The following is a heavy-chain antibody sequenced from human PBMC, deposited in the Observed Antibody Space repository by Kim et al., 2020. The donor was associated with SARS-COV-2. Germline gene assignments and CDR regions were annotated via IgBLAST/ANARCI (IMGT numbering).Heavy chain of an antibody. Sequence: GGSLRLSCAASGFTFNNYALNWVRQAPGKGLEWVSAISGNSINTKYADSVKGRFTISRDNSKNTLYLQMNSLRAEDTALYYCARDSLYGSGTSFAWYFDLWGRGTLAT. V-gene: IGHV3-23*01. CDR2: ISGNSINT. CDR1: GFTFNNYA. D-gene: IGHD3-10*01. J-gene: IGHJ2*01. CDR3: ARDSLYGSGTSFAWYFDL.